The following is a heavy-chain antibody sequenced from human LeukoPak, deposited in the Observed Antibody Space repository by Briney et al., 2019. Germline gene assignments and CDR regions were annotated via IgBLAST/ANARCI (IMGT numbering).Heavy chain of an antibody. CDR3: ARADRLHGGPYLIGP. D-gene: IGHD2-21*01. CDR2: INPNSGGT. J-gene: IGHJ5*02. Sequence: GASVKVSCKASGYSFTDCYMHWVRQAPGQGLEWMGWINPNSGGTNSAQKFQGRVTMTRDTSITTVYMEVSWLTSDDTAIYYCARADRLHGGPYLIGPWGQGTLVTVSS. CDR1: GYSFTDCY. V-gene: IGHV1-2*02.